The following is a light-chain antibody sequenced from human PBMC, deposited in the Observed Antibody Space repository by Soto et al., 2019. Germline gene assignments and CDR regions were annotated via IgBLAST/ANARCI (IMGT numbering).Light chain of an antibody. CDR3: CSFTGGYTWV. CDR2: DVN. V-gene: IGLV2-11*01. Sequence: QSVLTQPRSVSGSPGQSVTISCTGTNSDIGGYDYVSWYQQYPGKAPKLMISDVNKRPSGVPDRFSGSKSGNTASLTISGLQTEDEADYYCCSFTGGYTWVFGGGTKLTVL. CDR1: NSDIGGYDY. J-gene: IGLJ3*02.